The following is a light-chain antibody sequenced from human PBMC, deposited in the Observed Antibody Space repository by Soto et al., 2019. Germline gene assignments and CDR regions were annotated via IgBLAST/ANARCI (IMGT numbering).Light chain of an antibody. J-gene: IGKJ1*01. CDR1: QSFSSVY. CDR3: QQYGSSPT. Sequence: EILLTQSPGTLSLSPGERATLSCRASQSFSSVYLSLYQQTPGHAPRLLIYGASSRATGLPDRFSGSGSGTDFSLTISRLEPEDFAVYYCQQYGSSPTFGQGTKVDIK. V-gene: IGKV3-20*01. CDR2: GAS.